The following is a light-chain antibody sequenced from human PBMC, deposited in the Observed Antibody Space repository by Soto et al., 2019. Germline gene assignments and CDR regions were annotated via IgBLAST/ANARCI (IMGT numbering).Light chain of an antibody. CDR3: SSYTSSSTHWV. CDR2: EVS. J-gene: IGLJ3*02. CDR1: SSDVGGYNY. Sequence: QSALTQPASVSGSTGQSITISCTGTSSDVGGYNYVSWYQQHPGKAPKLMIYEVSNRPSGVSNRFSGSKSGNTASLTISGLQAEDEADYYCSSYTSSSTHWVFGGGTKVTVL. V-gene: IGLV2-14*01.